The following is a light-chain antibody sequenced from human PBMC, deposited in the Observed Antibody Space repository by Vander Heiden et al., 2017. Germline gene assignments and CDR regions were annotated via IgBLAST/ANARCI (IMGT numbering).Light chain of an antibody. V-gene: IGKV4-1*01. CDR3: QQDDTPPYT. CDR2: WAS. CDR1: VNRLYSSNGKNH. J-gene: IGKJ2*01. Sequence: DIVMTQSPDSLAVSLGERAAINCQSSVNRLYSSNGKNHLAWFQQKPGQPPKLLIYWASTRESGVPDRFSGSVSGTDFTLTISSLRPEDVAVYYCQQDDTPPYTFGQGTKLEIK.